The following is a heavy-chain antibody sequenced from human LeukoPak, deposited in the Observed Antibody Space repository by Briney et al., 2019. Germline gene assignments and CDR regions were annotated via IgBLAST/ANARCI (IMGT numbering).Heavy chain of an antibody. Sequence: GGSLRLSCAASGFTFDDYAMHWVRQAPGKGLEWVSGISWNSGSIGYADSVKGRFTISRDNAKNSLYLQMNSLRAEDTALYYCAKGALQRRYSYVSNFDYWGQGTLVTVSS. CDR1: GFTFDDYA. D-gene: IGHD5-18*01. CDR2: ISWNSGSI. CDR3: AKGALQRRYSYVSNFDY. J-gene: IGHJ4*02. V-gene: IGHV3-9*01.